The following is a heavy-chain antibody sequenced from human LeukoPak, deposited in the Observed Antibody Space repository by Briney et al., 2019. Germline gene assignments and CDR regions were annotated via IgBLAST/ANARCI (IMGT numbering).Heavy chain of an antibody. CDR2: IYYSGST. CDR1: GGSISSYY. CDR3: ARRGWGNYDFWSGYSIYYYYYGMDV. J-gene: IGHJ6*02. Sequence: SETLSLTCTVSGGSISSYYWSWIRQPPGKGLEWIGYIYYSGSTNYNPSLKSRVTISVDTSKNQFSLKLSSVTAADTAVYYCARRGWGNYDFWSGYSIYYYYYGMDVWGQGTTVTVSS. V-gene: IGHV4-59*01. D-gene: IGHD3-3*01.